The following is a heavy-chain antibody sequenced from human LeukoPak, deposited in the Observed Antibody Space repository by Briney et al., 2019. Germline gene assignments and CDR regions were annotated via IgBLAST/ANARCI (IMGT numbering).Heavy chain of an antibody. CDR1: GFTFSSYG. CDR2: ISGSGGST. V-gene: IGHV3-23*01. CDR3: AKERVMITFGGVIDPFDP. J-gene: IGHJ5*02. D-gene: IGHD3-16*02. Sequence: PGGSLRLSCAASGFTFSSYGMSWVRQAPGKGLEWVSAISGSGGSTYYADSVKGRFTISRDNSKNTLYLQMNSLRAEDTAVYYCAKERVMITFGGVIDPFDPWGQGTLVTVSS.